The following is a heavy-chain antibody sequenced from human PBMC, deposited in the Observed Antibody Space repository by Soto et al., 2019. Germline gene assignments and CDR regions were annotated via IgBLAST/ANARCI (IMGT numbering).Heavy chain of an antibody. J-gene: IGHJ5*02. V-gene: IGHV4-38-2*01. CDR1: GYSISSGYY. CDR3: ATLPMRGWFDP. CDR2: IYHSGST. Sequence: PSETLSLTCAVSGYSISSGYYWGWIRQPPGKGLEWIGSIYHSGSTYYNPSLKSRVTISVDTSKNQFSLKLSSVTAADTAVYYCATLPMRGWFDPWGQGTLVTVSS.